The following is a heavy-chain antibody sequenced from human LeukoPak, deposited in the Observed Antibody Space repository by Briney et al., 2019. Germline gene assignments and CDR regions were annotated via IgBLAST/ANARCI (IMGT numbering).Heavy chain of an antibody. D-gene: IGHD6-13*01. CDR3: ARQISATAGGSFDY. V-gene: IGHV4-39*01. J-gene: IGHJ4*02. CDR1: GGSISSSSYY. Sequence: SETLSLTCTVSGGSISSSSYYWGWIRQPPRKGLEWIGSIYYSGSTYYNPSLKSRVTISVDTSKNQFSLKLSSVTAADTVVYYCARQISATAGGSFDYWGQGTLVTVSS. CDR2: IYYSGST.